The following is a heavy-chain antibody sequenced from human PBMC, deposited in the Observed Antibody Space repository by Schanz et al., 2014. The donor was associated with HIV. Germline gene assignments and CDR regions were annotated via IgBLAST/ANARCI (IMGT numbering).Heavy chain of an antibody. J-gene: IGHJ3*01. D-gene: IGHD6-19*01. V-gene: IGHV3-33*08. CDR2: IRYDGSDK. Sequence: VQLVESGGGLVQPGGSLRLSCAASGFSFSSYWMYWVRQAPGKGLEWVADIRYDGSDKYYADSVKGRFAISREDSKNTVHLQMDSLRPEDTAVYYCAREGESSGRAGLFDLWGQGAMVTVSS. CDR1: GFSFSSYW. CDR3: AREGESSGRAGLFDL.